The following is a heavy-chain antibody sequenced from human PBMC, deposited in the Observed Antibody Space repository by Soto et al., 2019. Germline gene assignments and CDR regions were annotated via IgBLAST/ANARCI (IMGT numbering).Heavy chain of an antibody. J-gene: IGHJ4*02. D-gene: IGHD2-2*01. Sequence: EVQLVESGGGLVKPGGSLRLSCAASGFTFSSYSMNWVRQAPGKGLEWVSFISSSSSYIYYADSVKGRFTISRDNAKNSLYLQMNSLRGEDTAVYYCVRDPFPLVDCSGSSCYGPFDYWGQGTLVTVSS. CDR3: VRDPFPLVDCSGSSCYGPFDY. V-gene: IGHV3-21*01. CDR2: ISSSSSYI. CDR1: GFTFSSYS.